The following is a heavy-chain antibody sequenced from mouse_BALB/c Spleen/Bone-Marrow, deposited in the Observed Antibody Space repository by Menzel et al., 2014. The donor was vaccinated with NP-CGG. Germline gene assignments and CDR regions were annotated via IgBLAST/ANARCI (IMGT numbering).Heavy chain of an antibody. CDR2: IWAGGST. CDR1: GFSLTSYG. CDR3: ARVTSSAVGAMEY. Sequence: QLLQSASALVAPSHCLSITRTVPGFSLTSYGVHWVRQPPGQGLEWLGVIWAGGSTNYNSALMSRLSISKDNSKSQVFLKMISLQTDDTAMYDCARVTSSAVGAMEYWSQGPS. D-gene: IGHD3-2*02. V-gene: IGHV2-9*02. J-gene: IGHJ4*01.